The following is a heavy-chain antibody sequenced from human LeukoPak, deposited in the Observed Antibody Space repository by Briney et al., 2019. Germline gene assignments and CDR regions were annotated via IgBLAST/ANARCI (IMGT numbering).Heavy chain of an antibody. CDR2: IKQDGSKK. J-gene: IGHJ4*02. Sequence: GGSLRLSCAASGFTFSSYWMSWVRQAPGKGLEWVANIKQDGSKKNYVDSMKGRFTISRDNAKNSLYLQMNSLRVEDAAVYYCARFISLGGWGQGAPVTVSS. D-gene: IGHD3-10*01. CDR1: GFTFSSYW. V-gene: IGHV3-7*01. CDR3: ARFISLGG.